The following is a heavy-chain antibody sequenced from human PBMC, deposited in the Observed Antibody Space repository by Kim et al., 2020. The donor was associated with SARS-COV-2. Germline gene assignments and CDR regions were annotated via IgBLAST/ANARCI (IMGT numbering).Heavy chain of an antibody. D-gene: IGHD4-17*01. V-gene: IGHV4-31*03. CDR3: ARTFNGDFLYFDY. CDR2: IYYSGST. Sequence: SETLSLTCTVSGGSISSGGYYWSWIRQHPGKGLEWIGYIYYSGSTYYNPSLKSRVTISVDTSKNQFSLKLSSVTAADTAVYYCARTFNGDFLYFDYWGQGTLVTVSS. CDR1: GGSISSGGYY. J-gene: IGHJ4*02.